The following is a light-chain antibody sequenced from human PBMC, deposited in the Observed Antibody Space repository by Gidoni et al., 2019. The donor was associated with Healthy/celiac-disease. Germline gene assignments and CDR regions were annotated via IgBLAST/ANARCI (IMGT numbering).Light chain of an antibody. V-gene: IGKV1-8*01. CDR1: QAISSY. Sequence: IPMTQSPSSFSASTGDTVTITCRASQAISSYLAWYQQKPGKATKLLIYAASTLQSGVPSRFSGGGSGTDCTLTISCLQSEDFATYYCQQYYSYPPFTFGPGTKVDIK. CDR3: QQYYSYPPFT. J-gene: IGKJ3*01. CDR2: AAS.